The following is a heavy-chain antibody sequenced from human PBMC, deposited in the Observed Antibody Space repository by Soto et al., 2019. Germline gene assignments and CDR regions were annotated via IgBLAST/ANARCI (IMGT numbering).Heavy chain of an antibody. Sequence: SVKVSCKASGGTFSSYTISWVRQAPGQGLEWMGRIIPILGIANYAQKFQGRVTITADKSTSTAYMELSSLRSEDTAVYYCARDYDILTGEPTYYFDYWGQGSLVTVSS. D-gene: IGHD3-9*01. J-gene: IGHJ4*02. CDR2: IIPILGIA. CDR1: GGTFSSYT. CDR3: ARDYDILTGEPTYYFDY. V-gene: IGHV1-69*04.